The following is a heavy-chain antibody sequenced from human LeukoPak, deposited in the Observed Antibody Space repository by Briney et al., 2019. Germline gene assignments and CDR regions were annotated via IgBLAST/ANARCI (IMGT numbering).Heavy chain of an antibody. CDR3: ARVPYYFDF. CDR2: ISAGGDSS. Sequence: LPGGSLRLSCAVSAFTSSNYGMSWVRQGPGKGLEWVSSISAGGDSSYYADSVKGRFTSSRDNSKNTLYLQMNSLRAEDTAVYYCARVPYYFDFWGQGTLVTVSS. CDR1: AFTSSNYG. J-gene: IGHJ4*02. V-gene: IGHV3-23*01.